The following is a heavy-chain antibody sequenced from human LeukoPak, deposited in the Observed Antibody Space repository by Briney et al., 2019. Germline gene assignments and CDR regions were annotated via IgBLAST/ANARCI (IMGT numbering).Heavy chain of an antibody. CDR1: GYTFTGYY. V-gene: IGHV1-2*02. CDR3: AKERVLLWFGEPHAEGTYYMDV. J-gene: IGHJ6*03. D-gene: IGHD3-10*01. CDR2: INPNSGGT. Sequence: GASVKVSCKASGYTFTGYYMHWVRQAPGQGLEWMGWINPNSGGTNYAQKFQGRVTMTRDTSISTAYMELSRLRSDDTAVYYCAKERVLLWFGEPHAEGTYYMDVWGKGTTVTISS.